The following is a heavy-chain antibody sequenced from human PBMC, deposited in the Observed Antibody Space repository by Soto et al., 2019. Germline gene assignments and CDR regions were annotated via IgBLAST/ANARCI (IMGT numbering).Heavy chain of an antibody. CDR2: TYTSGST. CDR3: ARDYSSSWNYYYYYGMDV. Sequence: SETLSLTCTVSGGSISSYYWSWIRQPAGKGLEWIGRTYTSGSTNYNPSLKSRVTMSVDTSKNQFSLKLSSVTAADTAVYYCARDYSSSWNYYYYYGMDVWGQGTTVTVSS. J-gene: IGHJ6*02. D-gene: IGHD6-13*01. V-gene: IGHV4-4*07. CDR1: GGSISSYY.